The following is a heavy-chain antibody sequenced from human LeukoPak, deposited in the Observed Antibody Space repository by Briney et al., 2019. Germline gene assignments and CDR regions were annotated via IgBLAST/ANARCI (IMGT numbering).Heavy chain of an antibody. CDR1: GFTFSSYA. J-gene: IGHJ4*02. Sequence: PGGSLRLSCAASGFTFSSYAMHWVRQAPGKGLEWVAVISYDGSNKYYADSVKGRFTISRDNSKNTLYLQMNSLRAEDTAVYYCAREGIAAARSPQYYFDYWGQGTLVTVSS. V-gene: IGHV3-30-3*01. D-gene: IGHD6-13*01. CDR2: ISYDGSNK. CDR3: AREGIAAARSPQYYFDY.